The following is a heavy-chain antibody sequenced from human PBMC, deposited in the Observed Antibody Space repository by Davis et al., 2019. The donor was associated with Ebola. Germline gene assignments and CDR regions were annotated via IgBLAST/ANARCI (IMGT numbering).Heavy chain of an antibody. CDR2: IYPGDSDT. V-gene: IGHV5-51*01. D-gene: IGHD2-8*02. Sequence: GGSLRLSCKDSGNSFTSYWIGWVRQMPGKGLEWMGIIYPGDSDTRYSPSFRGQVTISADKSIKTAFLQWSSLKASDSAMYYCASLRRTITGMDDGFDIWGQGTMVTVSS. CDR3: ASLRRTITGMDDGFDI. CDR1: GNSFTSYW. J-gene: IGHJ3*02.